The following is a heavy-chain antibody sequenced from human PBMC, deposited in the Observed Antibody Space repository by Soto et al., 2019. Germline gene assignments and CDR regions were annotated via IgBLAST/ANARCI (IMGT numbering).Heavy chain of an antibody. CDR1: GFTFSDYY. D-gene: IGHD3-16*02. CDR2: ISSSGSTI. CDR3: ARDSYDYIWGSYRYWAFDI. V-gene: IGHV3-11*01. J-gene: IGHJ3*02. Sequence: GGSLRLSCAASGFTFSDYYMSWIRQAPGKGLEWVSYISSSGSTIYYADSVKGRFTISRDNAKNSLYLQMNSLRAEDTAVYYYARDSYDYIWGSYRYWAFDIWGQGTMVTVSS.